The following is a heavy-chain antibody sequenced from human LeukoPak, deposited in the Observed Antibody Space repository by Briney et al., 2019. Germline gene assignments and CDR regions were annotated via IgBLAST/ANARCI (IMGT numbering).Heavy chain of an antibody. CDR3: ARGSGLTKPYYYYYYMDV. D-gene: IGHD3-10*01. Sequence: SETLSLTCAVYGGSFSGYYWSWIRQPPGKGLEWIGEINHSGSTNYNPSLKSRVTISVDTSKNQFSLKLSSVTAADTAVYYCARGSGLTKPYYYYYYMDVWGKGTTVTVSS. CDR2: INHSGST. V-gene: IGHV4-34*01. CDR1: GGSFSGYY. J-gene: IGHJ6*03.